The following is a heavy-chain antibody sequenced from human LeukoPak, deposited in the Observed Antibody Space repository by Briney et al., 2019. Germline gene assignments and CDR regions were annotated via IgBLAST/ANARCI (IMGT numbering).Heavy chain of an antibody. V-gene: IGHV4-59*08. CDR1: GGSLSTYY. CDR3: ARLNGGN. J-gene: IGHJ4*02. D-gene: IGHD3-16*01. CDR2: INYSGST. Sequence: KPSETLSLTCTVSGGSLSTYYWSWIRQPPGKGLEWIGYINYSGSTNYNPSLKSRVSISVDTSKNQFSLRLGSVTAADTAVYYCARLNGGNWGRGTLVTVSS.